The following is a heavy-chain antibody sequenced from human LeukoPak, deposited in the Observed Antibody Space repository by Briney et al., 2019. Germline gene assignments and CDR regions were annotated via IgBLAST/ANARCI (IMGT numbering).Heavy chain of an antibody. D-gene: IGHD6-13*01. Sequence: GGSLTLSCAASGFDLTTYAMTWVRQAPAKGLEWVSSIRIGGGGTYYADSVKGRFTISRDNSENTLHLQMNNLRVEDTARYFCARCMVLSQGWCNWFDPWGQRTLVTVSS. CDR3: ARCMVLSQGWCNWFDP. CDR2: IRIGGGGT. V-gene: IGHV3-23*01. CDR1: GFDLTTYA. J-gene: IGHJ5*02.